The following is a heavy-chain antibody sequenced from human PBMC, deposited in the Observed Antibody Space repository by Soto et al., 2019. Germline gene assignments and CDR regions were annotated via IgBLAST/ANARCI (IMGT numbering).Heavy chain of an antibody. Sequence: EVQLVASGGGLVQPGGSLRLSCAASGFTFSSYDMHWVRQITGKGLEWVSGIGTAGDTHYLGSVKGRFTISRENARNSFYLQMNSLRAEDTAVYYCARGRGYGSSSGVFDYWGQGTLVTVSS. CDR3: ARGRGYGSSSGVFDY. D-gene: IGHD6-6*01. J-gene: IGHJ4*02. CDR1: GFTFSSYD. CDR2: IGTAGDT. V-gene: IGHV3-13*01.